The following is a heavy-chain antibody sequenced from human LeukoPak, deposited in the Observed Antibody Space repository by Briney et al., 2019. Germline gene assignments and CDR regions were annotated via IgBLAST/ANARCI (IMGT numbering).Heavy chain of an antibody. D-gene: IGHD3-10*01. V-gene: IGHV3-7*05. Sequence: PGGSLRLSCAASGFTFCRYWISWVPHAPGKARECVANIKQDGSEKYYLHSVKGRLTISRDNAKNPLSLQLNSLRAEDTAVYYCARGRVTMVRGVNYYFDYWGQGTLVTVSS. CDR2: IKQDGSEK. CDR3: ARGRVTMVRGVNYYFDY. J-gene: IGHJ4*02. CDR1: GFTFCRYW.